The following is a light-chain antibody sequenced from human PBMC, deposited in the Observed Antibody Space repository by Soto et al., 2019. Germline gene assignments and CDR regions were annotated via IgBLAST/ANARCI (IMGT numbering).Light chain of an antibody. Sequence: EIVLTQSAATLSVSPGERATLSWWASQSVRSNLAWYQQKPVQGPRLLIYDASNRATGIPARFSGSGSGTDFSLTISSLEPEDFAVYYCQQRSNWPLITFGQGTRLEIK. CDR3: QQRSNWPLIT. CDR2: DAS. V-gene: IGKV3-11*01. CDR1: QSVRSN. J-gene: IGKJ5*01.